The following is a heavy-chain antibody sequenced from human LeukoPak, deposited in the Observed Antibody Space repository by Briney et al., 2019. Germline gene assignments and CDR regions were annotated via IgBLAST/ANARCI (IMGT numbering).Heavy chain of an antibody. Sequence: GGSLRLSCAASGFTFSSYAMHWVRQAPGKGLEWVAVISYDGSNKYYADSVKGRFTISRDNSKNTLYLQMNSLRAEDTAVYYCAKDRGSYGSGSYGYFDYWGQGTLVTVSS. CDR3: AKDRGSYGSGSYGYFDY. V-gene: IGHV3-30*04. CDR2: ISYDGSNK. CDR1: GFTFSSYA. J-gene: IGHJ4*02. D-gene: IGHD3-10*01.